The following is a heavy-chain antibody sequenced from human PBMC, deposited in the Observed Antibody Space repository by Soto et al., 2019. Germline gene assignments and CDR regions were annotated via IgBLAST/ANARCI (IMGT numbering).Heavy chain of an antibody. CDR2: IYYSGST. CDR1: GGSISSYY. V-gene: IGHV4-59*08. CDR3: ARQRFFWSGYSLGAAFAI. Sequence: SETLSLTCTVSGGSISSYYWSWIRQPPGKGLEWIGYIYYSGSTNYNPSLKSRVTISVDTSKNQFSLKLSSVTAADTAVYYCARQRFFWSGYSLGAAFAIWGQGTLVPVSS. D-gene: IGHD3-3*01. J-gene: IGHJ3*02.